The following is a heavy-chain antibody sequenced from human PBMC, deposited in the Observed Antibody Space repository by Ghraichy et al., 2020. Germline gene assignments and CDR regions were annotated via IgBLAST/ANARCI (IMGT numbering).Heavy chain of an antibody. V-gene: IGHV3-30-3*01. CDR3: ARLFNYYDSSGLDY. J-gene: IGHJ4*02. CDR1: GFTFSSYA. Sequence: GSLRLYCAASGFTFSSYAMHWVRQAPGKGLEWVAVISYDGSNKYYADSVKGRFTISRDNSKNTLYLQMNSLRAEDTAVYYCARLFNYYDSSGLDYWGQGTMVTVSS. CDR2: ISYDGSNK. D-gene: IGHD3-22*01.